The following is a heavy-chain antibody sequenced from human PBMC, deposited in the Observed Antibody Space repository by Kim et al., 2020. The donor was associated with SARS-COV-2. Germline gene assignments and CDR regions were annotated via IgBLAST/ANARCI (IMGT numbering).Heavy chain of an antibody. CDR3: AATYVGIAARPFAFDI. D-gene: IGHD6-6*01. CDR1: GFTFTSSA. Sequence: SVKVSCKASGFTFTSSAVQWVRQARGQRLEWIGWIVVGSGNTNYAQKFQERVTITRDMSTSTAYMELSSLRSEDTAVYYCAATYVGIAARPFAFDIWGQGTMVTVSS. CDR2: IVVGSGNT. J-gene: IGHJ3*02. V-gene: IGHV1-58*01.